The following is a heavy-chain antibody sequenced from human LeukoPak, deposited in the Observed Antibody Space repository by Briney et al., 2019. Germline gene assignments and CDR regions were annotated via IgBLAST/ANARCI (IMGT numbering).Heavy chain of an antibody. CDR2: IKTDGTIT. V-gene: IGHV3-74*01. CDR3: VTTWGDY. D-gene: IGHD3-16*01. CDR1: GFTFSNHW. Sequence: QPGRSLRLSCAVSGFTFSNHWMYWVRHVPGKGLVCVSAIKTDGTITNYADSVKGRFTISRDNAKNTLYLQMSGLRAEDTAIYYCVTTWGDYWGQGTQVTVSS. J-gene: IGHJ4*02.